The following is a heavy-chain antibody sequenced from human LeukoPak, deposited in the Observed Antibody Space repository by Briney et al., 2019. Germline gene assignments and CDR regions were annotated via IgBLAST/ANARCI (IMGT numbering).Heavy chain of an antibody. CDR2: ISSSGSVI. V-gene: IGHV3-48*01. D-gene: IGHD3-22*01. Sequence: GGSLRLSCAASGFTFSTFSMNWVRQAPGKGLEWLSYISSSGSVILYAESVKGRFTVSRDNAKDSLYLQMNSLRAEDTAIYYCAKGSYYDSSGSFYFDYWGQGTLVTVSS. CDR3: AKGSYYDSSGSFYFDY. CDR1: GFTFSTFS. J-gene: IGHJ4*02.